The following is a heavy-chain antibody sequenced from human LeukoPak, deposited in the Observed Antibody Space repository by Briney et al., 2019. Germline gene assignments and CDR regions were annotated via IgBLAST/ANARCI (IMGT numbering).Heavy chain of an antibody. CDR1: GGSISSYY. J-gene: IGHJ6*03. V-gene: IGHV4-34*01. CDR2: INHSGST. Sequence: SETLSLTCTVSGGSISSYYWSWIRQPPGKGLEWIGEINHSGSTNYNPSLKSRVTISVDTSKNQFSLKLSSVTAADTAVYYCASNPIRGVVRYPVYYMDVWGKGTTVTISS. D-gene: IGHD3-10*01. CDR3: ASNPIRGVVRYPVYYMDV.